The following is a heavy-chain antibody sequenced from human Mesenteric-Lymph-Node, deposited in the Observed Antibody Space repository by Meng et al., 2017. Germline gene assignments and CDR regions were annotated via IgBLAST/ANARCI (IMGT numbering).Heavy chain of an antibody. V-gene: IGHV4-34*01. CDR2: STHSGST. CDR3: ARGRGSAYFDY. Sequence: GSLRLSCAVYGGSFSGYYWSWIRQPPGKGLEWMGESTHSGSTKYNPSLKSRVSISVDTSKTQFSLKMSSVTAADTAVYYCARGRGSAYFDYWGQGKLVTVSS. D-gene: IGHD3-10*01. CDR1: GGSFSGYY. J-gene: IGHJ4*02.